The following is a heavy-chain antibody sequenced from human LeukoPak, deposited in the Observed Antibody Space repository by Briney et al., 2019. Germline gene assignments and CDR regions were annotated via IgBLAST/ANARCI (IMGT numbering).Heavy chain of an antibody. J-gene: IGHJ5*02. CDR3: AREHYYYGSGSYNWFDP. V-gene: IGHV3-48*03. CDR1: GFTFSSYE. Sequence: GGSLRLSCAASGFTFSSYEMNWVSQAPGKGLERVSYISRSGSTIYYADSVKGRFTISRDNAKNSLYLQMNSLRAEDTAVYYCAREHYYYGSGSYNWFDPWGQGTLVTVSS. D-gene: IGHD3-10*01. CDR2: ISRSGSTI.